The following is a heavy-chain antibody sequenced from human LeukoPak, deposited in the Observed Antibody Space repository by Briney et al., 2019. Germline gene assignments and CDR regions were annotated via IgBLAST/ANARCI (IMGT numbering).Heavy chain of an antibody. D-gene: IGHD3-10*01. Sequence: SETLSLTRAVYGGSFSGYYWSWIRQPPGKGLEWIGEINHSGSTNYNPSLKSRVTISVDTSKNQFSLKLSSVTAADTAVYYCARWSRRVYYYGSGSYFLDYWGQGTLVTVSS. V-gene: IGHV4-34*01. CDR3: ARWSRRVYYYGSGSYFLDY. CDR1: GGSFSGYY. J-gene: IGHJ4*02. CDR2: INHSGST.